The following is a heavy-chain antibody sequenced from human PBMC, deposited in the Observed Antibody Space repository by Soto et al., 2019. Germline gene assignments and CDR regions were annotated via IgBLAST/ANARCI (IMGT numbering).Heavy chain of an antibody. CDR2: IYHSGST. Sequence: SETLSLTCTVSGGSISSYYWSWIWQPPGKGLEWIGYIYHSGSTNYNPTLKSRVTISVDTSKNQFSLKLSSVTAADTAVYYCASRFSDFWSGFLAFDIWGQGTMVTVSS. D-gene: IGHD3-3*01. CDR3: ASRFSDFWSGFLAFDI. J-gene: IGHJ3*02. CDR1: GGSISSYY. V-gene: IGHV4-59*01.